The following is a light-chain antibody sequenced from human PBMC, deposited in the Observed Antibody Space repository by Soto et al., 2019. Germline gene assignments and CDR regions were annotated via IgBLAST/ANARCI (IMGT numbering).Light chain of an antibody. CDR1: QHVTTTY. Sequence: IVLTHSPATLSLSPGERATLSCTASQHVTTTYIAWYQQKFGQAPRLLIYGASTRATGTPDRFTGGGFGTDFTLTISRVEPEDFAVYYCQQYDSSFTFGGGTK. CDR2: GAS. J-gene: IGKJ4*01. V-gene: IGKV3-20*01. CDR3: QQYDSSFT.